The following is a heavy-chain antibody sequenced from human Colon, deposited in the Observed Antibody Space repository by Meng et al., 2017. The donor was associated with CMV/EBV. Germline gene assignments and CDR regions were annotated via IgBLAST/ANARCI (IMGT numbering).Heavy chain of an antibody. CDR2: ISPDGSER. V-gene: IGHV3-7*01. CDR3: ATDFGWYRRIY. J-gene: IGHJ4*02. D-gene: IGHD6-19*01. Sequence: GESLKISCAASGFTFSDWLMTWVRQSPGKGLELVANISPDGSERCYGDSVKGRFTISRDNAKNSLYLQMNSLRADDTAVYFCATDFGWYRRIYWGQGTLVTVSS. CDR1: GFTFSDWL.